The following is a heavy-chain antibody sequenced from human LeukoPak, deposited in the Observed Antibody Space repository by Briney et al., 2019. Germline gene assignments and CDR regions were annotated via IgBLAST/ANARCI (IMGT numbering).Heavy chain of an antibody. CDR3: ARAPDDYDFWSGPFDY. J-gene: IGHJ4*02. D-gene: IGHD3-3*01. CDR1: GYTFTNYG. V-gene: IGHV1-18*01. CDR2: ISAYSGNT. Sequence: ASVKDSCKASGYTFTNYGISRVRQTPGQRLEWMGWISAYSGNTNYAQNLQGRVTMTTDTSTSTAYMELRSLRSDDTAVYYCARAPDDYDFWSGPFDYWGRGTLVTVSS.